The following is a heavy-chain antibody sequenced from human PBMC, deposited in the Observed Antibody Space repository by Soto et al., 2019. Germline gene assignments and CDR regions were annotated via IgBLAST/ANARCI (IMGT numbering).Heavy chain of an antibody. V-gene: IGHV3-23*01. J-gene: IGHJ4*02. Sequence: PGWSLRLSCAASGFTFRSFTMNWVRQAPGKGLEWVSTISSNGENTHYADSVKGRFIISSDNSSNTVDLQMNSLRVEDTAVYYCVYWVAAHFDSWGEGTLLTVS. CDR2: ISSNGENT. CDR3: VYWVAAHFDS. CDR1: GFTFRSFT. D-gene: IGHD2-15*01.